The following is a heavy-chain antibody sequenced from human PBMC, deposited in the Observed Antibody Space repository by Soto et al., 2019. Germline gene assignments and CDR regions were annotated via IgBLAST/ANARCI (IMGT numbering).Heavy chain of an antibody. CDR2: ISAYNGNT. J-gene: IGHJ4*02. CDR1: GYTFTSYG. Sequence: ASVKVSCKASGYTFTSYGISWVRQAPGQGLEWMGRISAYNGNTNYAQKLQGRVTMTTDTSTSTAYMELRSLRSDDTAVYYCARVYYDYIWGSYRYTRYYFDYWGQGTLVTVSS. CDR3: ARVYYDYIWGSYRYTRYYFDY. D-gene: IGHD3-16*02. V-gene: IGHV1-18*01.